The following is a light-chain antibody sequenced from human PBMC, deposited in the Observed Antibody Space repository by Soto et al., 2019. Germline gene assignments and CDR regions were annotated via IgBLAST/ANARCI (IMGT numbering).Light chain of an antibody. CDR1: ESISGW. V-gene: IGKV1-33*01. Sequence: DIQMTQSPTTLSASVGDRVTITCRASESISGWLAWYQQKPGKAPKLLIYDASNLETGVPSRFSGSGSGTDFTFTISSLQPEDIATYYCQQYDNLPLFTFGPGTKVDIK. J-gene: IGKJ3*01. CDR3: QQYDNLPLFT. CDR2: DAS.